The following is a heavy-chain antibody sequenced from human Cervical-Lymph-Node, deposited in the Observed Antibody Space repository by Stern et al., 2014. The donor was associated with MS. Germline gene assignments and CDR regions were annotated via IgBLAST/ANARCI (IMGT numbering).Heavy chain of an antibody. J-gene: IGHJ6*02. CDR1: GGSISSSSYY. CDR2: IYYSGST. D-gene: IGHD4-17*01. Sequence: VQLLESGPGLVKPSETLSLTCTVSGGSISSSSYYWGWIRQPPRKGLEWIGGIYYSGSTSSNPSLKSRVTISVHTSQNPVSLKVTLVTAADTAVYYCARHQLDYGDYDYGMDVWGQGTTVTVSS. V-gene: IGHV4-39*01. CDR3: ARHQLDYGDYDYGMDV.